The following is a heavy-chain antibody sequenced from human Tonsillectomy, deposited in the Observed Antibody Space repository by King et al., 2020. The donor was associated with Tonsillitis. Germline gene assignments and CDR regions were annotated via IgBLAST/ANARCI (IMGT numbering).Heavy chain of an antibody. J-gene: IGHJ4*02. CDR1: GFTFSDHY. CDR2: ISSSSTYT. CDR3: ARASLLWFGESNPYFDY. Sequence: VQLVESGGGLVKPGGSLRLSCAASGFTFSDHYMSWIRQAPGKGLEWVSYISSSSTYTNYADSVKGRFTISRDNAKNSVYLQMNSLRAEDTAVYYCARASLLWFGESNPYFDYWGQGTLVTVSS. D-gene: IGHD3-10*01. V-gene: IGHV3-11*05.